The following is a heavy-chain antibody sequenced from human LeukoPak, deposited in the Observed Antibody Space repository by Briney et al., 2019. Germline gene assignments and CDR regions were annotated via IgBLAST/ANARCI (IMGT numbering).Heavy chain of an antibody. CDR1: GYTFTSYG. CDR2: ISAYNGNT. CDR3: AREGVGSGWTNWFDP. Sequence: ASVKVSCKASGYTFTSYGISWVRQAPGQGPEWMGWISAYNGNTNYAQKLQGRVTMTTDTSTSTAYMELRSLRSDDTAVYYCAREGVGSGWTNWFDPWGQGTLVTVSS. J-gene: IGHJ5*02. V-gene: IGHV1-18*01. D-gene: IGHD6-19*01.